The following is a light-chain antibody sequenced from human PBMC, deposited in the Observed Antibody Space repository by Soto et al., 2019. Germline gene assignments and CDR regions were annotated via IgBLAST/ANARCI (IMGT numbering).Light chain of an antibody. CDR1: QSISGS. V-gene: IGKV1-5*01. CDR2: DAS. Sequence: DVQMTQSPSTLSASVGDRVTITCRASQSISGSLAWYQQKPGKAPKALIYDASSLESGVPSRFRGSGSGTDFTLTISSLQPDVFASYYCQQYNIYWTFGQGTKVEI. J-gene: IGKJ1*01. CDR3: QQYNIYWT.